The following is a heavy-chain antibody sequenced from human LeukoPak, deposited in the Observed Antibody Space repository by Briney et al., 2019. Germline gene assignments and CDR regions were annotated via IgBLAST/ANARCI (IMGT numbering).Heavy chain of an antibody. CDR1: GFTFSNYG. V-gene: IGHV3-30*02. CDR3: AELGITMIGGV. D-gene: IGHD3-10*02. CDR2: IQYGGSNK. J-gene: IGHJ6*04. Sequence: GGSLRLSCAASGFTFSNYGMHWVRQAPGKGLEWVAFIQYGGSNKYYADSMEGRFTISKDNSKNSLYLQINSMAAEDAAVYYCAELGITMIGGVWGKGTTVTMSS.